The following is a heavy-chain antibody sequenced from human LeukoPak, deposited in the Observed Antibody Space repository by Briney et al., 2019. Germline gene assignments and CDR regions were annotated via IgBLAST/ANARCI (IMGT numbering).Heavy chain of an antibody. CDR2: IYSGGST. V-gene: IGHV3-53*01. J-gene: IGHJ4*02. CDR1: GXTVSSNY. Sequence: GGSLRLSCAASGXTVSSNYMSWVRQAPGKGLEWVSVIYSGGSTYYADSVKGRFTISRDNSKNTLHLQLNSLRGEDTAVYYCASQTTVKYYFDYWGQGTLVTVSS. CDR3: ASQTTVKYYFDY. D-gene: IGHD4-17*01.